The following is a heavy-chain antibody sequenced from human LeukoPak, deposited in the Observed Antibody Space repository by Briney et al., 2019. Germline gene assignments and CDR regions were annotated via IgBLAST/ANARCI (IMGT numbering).Heavy chain of an antibody. CDR3: ARHEDDYYGSGGYLYFDY. CDR1: GGSISSRSYY. D-gene: IGHD3-10*01. Sequence: SETLSLTCTVSGGSISSRSYYWGWIRQPPGKGLDWIGSIYYSGRTYYNPSLKSRVTISVDTSKNQFSLKLTSVTAADTAVYYCARHEDDYYGSGGYLYFDYWGQGTLVTVSS. CDR2: IYYSGRT. J-gene: IGHJ4*02. V-gene: IGHV4-39*01.